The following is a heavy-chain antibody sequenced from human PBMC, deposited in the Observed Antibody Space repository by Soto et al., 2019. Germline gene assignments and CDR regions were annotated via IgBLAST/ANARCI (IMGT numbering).Heavy chain of an antibody. CDR2: IYHTEST. Sequence: QVQLQESGPGLVKPSGTLSLTCAVSGDSISSSSWWSWVRQPPGKGLEWIGEIYHTESTLYNPSLKSRVTISVDKSNNQISLRLSSVTAADTAVYYCARILGATVPGWFDPWGQGTLVTVSS. J-gene: IGHJ5*02. D-gene: IGHD1-26*01. CDR1: GDSISSSSW. CDR3: ARILGATVPGWFDP. V-gene: IGHV4-4*02.